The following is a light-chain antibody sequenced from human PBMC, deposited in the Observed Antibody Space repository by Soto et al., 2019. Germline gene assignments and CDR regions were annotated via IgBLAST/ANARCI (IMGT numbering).Light chain of an antibody. CDR3: QQRTIWPPFT. CDR1: QNIGTY. CDR2: DAS. J-gene: IGKJ4*01. V-gene: IGKV3-11*01. Sequence: EIVLTQSPATLSLSPGQRATLSCRASQNIGTYLVWFQQKPGQAPRLLIYDASTRATGIPARFSGSGSGTDFTLTISSLEPEDFAVYYCQQRTIWPPFTFGGGTRVEIK.